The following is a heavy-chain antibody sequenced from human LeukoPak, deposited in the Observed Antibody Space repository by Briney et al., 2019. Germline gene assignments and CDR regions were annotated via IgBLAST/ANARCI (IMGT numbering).Heavy chain of an antibody. V-gene: IGHV3-23*01. D-gene: IGHD3-10*01. CDR1: GFTFSSYA. CDR2: ISGSGGST. Sequence: PGGSLRLSCAASGFTFSSYAMSWVRQAAGKGLEWVSAISGSGGSTYYADSVKGRFTISRGNSKNTLYLQMNSPRAEDTAVYYCAKDLTGSGSYYNGVYWGQGTLVTVSS. CDR3: AKDLTGSGSYYNGVY. J-gene: IGHJ4*02.